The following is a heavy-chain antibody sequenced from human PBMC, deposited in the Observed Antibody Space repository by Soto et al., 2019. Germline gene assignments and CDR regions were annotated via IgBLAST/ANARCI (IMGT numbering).Heavy chain of an antibody. D-gene: IGHD3-3*01. Sequence: SSVKVSCKASGGTFSSYAISWVRQAPGQGLEWMGGIVPLFRTTNYAQKFQGRVTMTRDTSTSTVYMEVASLRPEDTAVYYCATTIQYYDFWSAYGYFDYWGQGTPVTVSS. CDR2: IVPLFRTT. CDR1: GGTFSSYA. J-gene: IGHJ4*02. V-gene: IGHV1-69*05. CDR3: ATTIQYYDFWSAYGYFDY.